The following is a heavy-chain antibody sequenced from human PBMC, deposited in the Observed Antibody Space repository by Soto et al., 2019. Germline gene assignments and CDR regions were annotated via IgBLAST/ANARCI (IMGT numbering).Heavy chain of an antibody. CDR3: ARQANLLRYFDWLSWFDP. D-gene: IGHD3-9*01. J-gene: IGHJ5*02. Sequence: SETLSLTCTVSGGSISSSSYYWGWIRQPPGKGLEWIGSIYYSGSTYYNPSLKSRVTISVDTSKNQFSLKLSSVTAADTAVYYCARQANLLRYFDWLSWFDPWGQGPLVPVSS. CDR1: GGSISSSSYY. CDR2: IYYSGST. V-gene: IGHV4-39*01.